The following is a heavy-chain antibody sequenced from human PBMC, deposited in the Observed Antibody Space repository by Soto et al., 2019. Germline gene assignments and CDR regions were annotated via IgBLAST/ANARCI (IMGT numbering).Heavy chain of an antibody. Sequence: PGGSLRLSCAASGFTFSSYSMNWVRQAPGKGLEWVSYISSSSSTIYYADSVKGRFTISRDNAKNSLYLQMNSLRDEDTAVYYCARTYLHDYYDSSGYYEPLDYWGQGTLVTVSS. D-gene: IGHD3-22*01. CDR2: ISSSSSTI. CDR3: ARTYLHDYYDSSGYYEPLDY. V-gene: IGHV3-48*02. J-gene: IGHJ4*02. CDR1: GFTFSSYS.